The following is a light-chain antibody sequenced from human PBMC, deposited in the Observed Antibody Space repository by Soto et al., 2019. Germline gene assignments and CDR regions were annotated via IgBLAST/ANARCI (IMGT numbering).Light chain of an antibody. CDR1: QSVSSSY. V-gene: IGKV3-20*01. J-gene: IGKJ4*02. CDR2: GAS. CDR3: HQRRQPPLP. Sequence: ELTQAPGTLSLTTGQTATLSCRASQSVSSSYLAWYQQKPGQAPRLLIYGASSRATGIPHRFSGSGSGTDFTLTISRLEPEDLAVYYCHQRRQPPLPLVGASKV.